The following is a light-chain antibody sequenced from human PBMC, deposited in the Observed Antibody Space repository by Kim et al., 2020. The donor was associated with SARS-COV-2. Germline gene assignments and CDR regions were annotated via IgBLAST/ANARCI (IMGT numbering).Light chain of an antibody. CDR3: QQTYRTPYS. Sequence: SASITDRVTSTCRASHFITTFLNWYRQRPGKAPELLIHAASNLQSGVPSRFSGSGSGTDLTLTITSLQPEDFGTYYCQQTYRTPYSFGQGTKLEI. CDR2: AAS. J-gene: IGKJ2*03. CDR1: HFITTF. V-gene: IGKV1-39*01.